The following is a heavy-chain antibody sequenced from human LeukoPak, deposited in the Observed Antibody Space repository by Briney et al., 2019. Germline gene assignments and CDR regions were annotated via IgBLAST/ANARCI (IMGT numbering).Heavy chain of an antibody. D-gene: IGHD5-18*01. V-gene: IGHV1-46*01. CDR2: INPSGGST. CDR1: GYTFTSYY. Sequence: ASVKVSCTASGYTFTSYYMHWVRQAPGQGLEWMGIINPSGGSTSYAQKFQGRVTMTRDTSMSTVYMELSSLRSEDTAVYYCAREQEPWIQLWLLQHWGQGTLVTVSS. CDR3: AREQEPWIQLWLLQH. J-gene: IGHJ1*01.